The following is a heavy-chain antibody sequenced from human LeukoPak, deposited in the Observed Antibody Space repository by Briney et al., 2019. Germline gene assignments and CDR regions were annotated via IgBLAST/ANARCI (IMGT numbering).Heavy chain of an antibody. CDR2: IKQDGSEK. D-gene: IGHD2-21*01. J-gene: IGHJ3*02. V-gene: IGHV3-7*01. CDR1: GLTFSSYW. Sequence: GGSLRLSCAASGLTFSSYWMSWVRQAPGKRLEWVANIKQDGSEKYYVDSVEGRFTISRENAKNSLYLQMNSLRAEDTAVYYCARDGLFPAFDAFDIWGQGTMVTVSS. CDR3: ARDGLFPAFDAFDI.